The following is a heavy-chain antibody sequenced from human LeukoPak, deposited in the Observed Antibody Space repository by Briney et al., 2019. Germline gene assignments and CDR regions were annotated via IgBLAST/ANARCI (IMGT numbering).Heavy chain of an antibody. D-gene: IGHD3-16*01. J-gene: IGHJ6*03. CDR1: GFTFSPYA. CDR3: AKGGGAAHYYMDV. CDR2: IISGSGGST. V-gene: IGHV3-23*01. Sequence: PGGSLRLSCAASGFTFSPYAMTWVRQAPGKGLECVSAIISGSGGSTYYADSVRGRFTISRDNSKNTLYLQMNSLRAEDTAVYYCAKGGGAAHYYMDVWGKGTTVTVSS.